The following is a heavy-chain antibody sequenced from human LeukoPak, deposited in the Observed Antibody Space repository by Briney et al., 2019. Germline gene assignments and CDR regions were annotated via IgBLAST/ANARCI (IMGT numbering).Heavy chain of an antibody. V-gene: IGHV4-39*07. CDR2: IYYSGST. J-gene: IGHJ5*02. D-gene: IGHD5-12*01. CDR1: GGSISSSSYY. CDR3: ARAQVATIEKGFDP. Sequence: SETLSLTCTVSGGSISSSSYYWGWIRQPPGKGLEWIGSIYYSGSTYYNPSLKSRVTISVDTSKNQFSLKLSSVTAADTAVYYCARAQVATIEKGFDPWGQGTLVTVSS.